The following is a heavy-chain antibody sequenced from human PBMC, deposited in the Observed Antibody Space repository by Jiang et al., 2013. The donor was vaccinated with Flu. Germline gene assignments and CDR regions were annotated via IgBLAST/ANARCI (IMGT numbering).Heavy chain of an antibody. CDR2: IYWNDDK. Sequence: SGVGVGWIRPAPTERTLEWLALIYWNDDKRYSPSLNSRLTITTDTSKNQVVLTMTSMDPVDTATYYCAHLMSTVTTGYFDYWGQGSLVTVSS. D-gene: IGHD4-11*01. CDR1: SGVG. J-gene: IGHJ4*02. CDR3: AHLMSTVTTGYFDY. V-gene: IGHV2-5*01.